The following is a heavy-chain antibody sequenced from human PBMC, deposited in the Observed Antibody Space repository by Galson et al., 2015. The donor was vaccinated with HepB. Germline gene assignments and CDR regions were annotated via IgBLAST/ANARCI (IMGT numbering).Heavy chain of an antibody. V-gene: IGHV3-33*08. J-gene: IGHJ5*02. D-gene: IGHD4-17*01. CDR3: ARDGGSYGDSIRSRDCFDP. Sequence: SLRLSCAASGFTFNTYGMHWVRQAPVKGLEWVAVIWYDGSKKYYADSVKGRFTISRDNSKNTLYLQMNSLRVEDTALYYCARDGGSYGDSIRSRDCFDPWGQGTLVTVSS. CDR2: IWYDGSKK. CDR1: GFTFNTYG.